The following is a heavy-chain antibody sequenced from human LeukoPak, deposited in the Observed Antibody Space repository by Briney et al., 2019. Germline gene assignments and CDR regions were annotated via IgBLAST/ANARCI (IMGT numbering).Heavy chain of an antibody. Sequence: GGSLRLSCAGSGFTFSSYWMHWVRQAPEKGLEWVANIRQDGSEKYYVDSVKGRFTISRDNAKNALYLQMNSLRAEDTAVYYCARRYFEYWGQGTLVTVSS. V-gene: IGHV3-7*03. CDR3: ARRYFEY. J-gene: IGHJ4*02. CDR1: GFTFSSYW. CDR2: IRQDGSEK.